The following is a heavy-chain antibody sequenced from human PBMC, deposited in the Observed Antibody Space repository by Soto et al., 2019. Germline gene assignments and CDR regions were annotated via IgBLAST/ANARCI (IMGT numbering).Heavy chain of an antibody. CDR1: GGTFSSYA. Sequence: QVQLVQSGAEVKKPGSSVKVSYKASGGTFSSYAISWVRQAPGQGLEWMGGIIPISGTANYEQKFRGRVTITADESTSTAYMELSSLRSEDTAVYYCARSQGSSTSLEIYYYYYYGMDVWGQGTTVTVSS. J-gene: IGHJ6*02. CDR2: IIPISGTA. D-gene: IGHD2-2*01. V-gene: IGHV1-69*01. CDR3: ARSQGSSTSLEIYYYYYYGMDV.